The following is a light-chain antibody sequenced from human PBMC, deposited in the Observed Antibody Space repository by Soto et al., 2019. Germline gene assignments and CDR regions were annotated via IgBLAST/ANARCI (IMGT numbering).Light chain of an antibody. CDR3: QSYSNSISGTYV. CDR2: GNS. CDR1: SANIGAGYD. J-gene: IGLJ1*01. V-gene: IGLV1-40*01. Sequence: QSVLTQPHSVSGAPGQRVTISCTGSSANIGAGYDVHWYQQLPGTAPKLLIYGNSSRPSGVPDRFSGSKSATSASLAITGLQAENEADSYCQSYSNSISGTYVFGTGTKLTVL.